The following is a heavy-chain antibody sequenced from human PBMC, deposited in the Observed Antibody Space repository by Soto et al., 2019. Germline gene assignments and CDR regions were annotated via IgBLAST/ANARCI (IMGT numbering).Heavy chain of an antibody. D-gene: IGHD1-1*01. Sequence: SLRLSCAASGFTFNNAWMNWVRQAPGKGLEWVGRIKSKADGETRDYAEPVKGRFTISRDDSKNTLYLQMNSLKPEDTAVYYCKLDIDYWGLGTLVTVSS. CDR2: IKSKADGETR. V-gene: IGHV3-15*07. CDR1: GFTFNNAW. J-gene: IGHJ4*02. CDR3: KLDIDY.